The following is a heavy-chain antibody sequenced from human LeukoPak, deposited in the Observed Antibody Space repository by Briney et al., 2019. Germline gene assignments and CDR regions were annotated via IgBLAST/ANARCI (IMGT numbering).Heavy chain of an antibody. CDR3: ARVKEASAFDI. CDR2: ISSSSSYI. Sequence: GGSLRLSCAASGFTFSSYSMNWVRQAPGKGLEWVSSISSSSSYIYYADSVKGRFTIFRDNAKNSLYLQMNSLRAEDTAVYYCARVKEASAFDIWGQGTMVTVSS. CDR1: GFTFSSYS. V-gene: IGHV3-21*01. J-gene: IGHJ3*02. D-gene: IGHD5-12*01.